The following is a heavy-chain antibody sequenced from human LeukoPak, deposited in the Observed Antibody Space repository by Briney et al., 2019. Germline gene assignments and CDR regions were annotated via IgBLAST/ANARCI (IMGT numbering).Heavy chain of an antibody. Sequence: GGSLRLSCAASGFTLDDYAMHWVRQVPGKGLEWVSGITWNSGSIGYADSVKGRFTISRDNAKNTLYLQMDSLRVEDTAVYYCARGLGDYGYDAFDVWGQGTVVTVSS. D-gene: IGHD4-17*01. CDR1: GFTLDDYA. V-gene: IGHV3-9*01. CDR2: ITWNSGSI. CDR3: ARGLGDYGYDAFDV. J-gene: IGHJ3*01.